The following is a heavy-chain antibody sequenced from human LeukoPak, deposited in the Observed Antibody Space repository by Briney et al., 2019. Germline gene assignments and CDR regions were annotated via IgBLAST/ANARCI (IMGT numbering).Heavy chain of an antibody. J-gene: IGHJ3*01. Sequence: GGSLRLSCAASGFTFSSYGMTWARQAPGKGLEWVSGISGSGVRTDYADSVKGRFTISRDNAKNTLYLQMNSLGVEDTAVYYCAKGSREWELLDAFDFWGQGTMVTVSS. CDR1: GFTFSSYG. D-gene: IGHD1-26*01. CDR3: AKGSREWELLDAFDF. V-gene: IGHV3-23*01. CDR2: ISGSGVRT.